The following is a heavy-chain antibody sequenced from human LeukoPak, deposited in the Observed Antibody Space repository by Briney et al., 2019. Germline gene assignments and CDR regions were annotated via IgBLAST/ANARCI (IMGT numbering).Heavy chain of an antibody. Sequence: SETLSLTCTVSGGSISSYYWSWIRQPPGKGLEWIGYIYYSGSTNYNPSPKSRVTISVDSSKNQFSLKLSSVTAADTAVYYCARTTEGGYTYDYFYYYYMDVWGKGTTVTISS. CDR3: ARTTEGGYTYDYFYYYYMDV. D-gene: IGHD5-18*01. J-gene: IGHJ6*03. CDR2: IYYSGST. V-gene: IGHV4-59*01. CDR1: GGSISSYY.